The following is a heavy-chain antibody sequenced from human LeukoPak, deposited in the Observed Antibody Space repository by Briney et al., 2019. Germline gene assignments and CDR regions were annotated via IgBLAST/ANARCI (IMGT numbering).Heavy chain of an antibody. Sequence: ASVKVSCKASGYTFTSYGISWVRQAPGQGLEWMGWISAYNGNTNYAQKLQGRVTMTTDTSTSTAYMELRSLRSDDTAVYYCARDYARYGDYYPGGTVAFDIWGQGTMVTVSS. CDR1: GYTFTSYG. J-gene: IGHJ3*02. CDR3: ARDYARYGDYYPGGTVAFDI. CDR2: ISAYNGNT. D-gene: IGHD4-17*01. V-gene: IGHV1-18*01.